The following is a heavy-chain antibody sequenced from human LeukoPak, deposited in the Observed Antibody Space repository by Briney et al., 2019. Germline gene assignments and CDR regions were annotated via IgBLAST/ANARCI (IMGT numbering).Heavy chain of an antibody. Sequence: GGSLRLSCAASGFTFSSYSMNWVRQAPGKGLEWVSSISSSSSYIYYADSVQGRFTISRDNAKSSLYLQMNSLRAEDTAVYYCARKIAAAGTNWFDPWGQGTLVTVSS. D-gene: IGHD6-13*01. CDR1: GFTFSSYS. CDR2: ISSSSSYI. J-gene: IGHJ5*02. CDR3: ARKIAAAGTNWFDP. V-gene: IGHV3-21*01.